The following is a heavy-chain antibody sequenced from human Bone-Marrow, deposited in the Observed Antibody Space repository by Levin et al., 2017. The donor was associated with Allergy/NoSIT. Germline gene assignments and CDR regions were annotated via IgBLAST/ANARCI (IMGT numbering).Heavy chain of an antibody. CDR3: AREDGSTFDS. D-gene: IGHD5-24*01. CDR1: GGSISSGGYH. Sequence: SCTVSGGSISSGGYHWSWIRQHAGKGLEWIGYIYYSGSTSSNPSLKSRAMISLDTSKNQFSLKVTSATAADAAVYYCAREDGSTFDSWGQGTLVTVSS. CDR2: IYYSGST. J-gene: IGHJ4*02. V-gene: IGHV4-31*03.